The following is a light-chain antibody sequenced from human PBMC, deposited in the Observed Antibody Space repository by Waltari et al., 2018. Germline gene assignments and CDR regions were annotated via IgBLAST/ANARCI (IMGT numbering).Light chain of an antibody. V-gene: IGLV2-14*01. CDR2: EAY. J-gene: IGLJ1*01. CDR1: SSDVGGYNY. CDR3: SSRTGSSTLYV. Sequence: QSALTQPASVSGSPGQSITISCTGTSSDVGGYNYVSWYQQHPGKAPKLMIYEAYNRPSGVSNRFSGSKSGNTASLTISGLQAEDEADYYCSSRTGSSTLYVFGTGTKVTVL.